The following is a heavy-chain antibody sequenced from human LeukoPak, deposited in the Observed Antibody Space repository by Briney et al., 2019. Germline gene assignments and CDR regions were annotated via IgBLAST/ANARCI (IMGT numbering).Heavy chain of an antibody. V-gene: IGHV3-30*09. D-gene: IGHD3-22*01. CDR3: AREAYDSSGYYYGGYDAFDI. CDR2: LSYDGSDS. Sequence: GGSLRLSWAASGXTFSSYAVHWVRQAPGKGLEWVAVLSYDGSDSYYADSVKGRFAISRDNSKNTLYLQMNSLRVEDTAVYYCAREAYDSSGYYYGGYDAFDIWGQGTMVTVSS. CDR1: GXTFSSYA. J-gene: IGHJ3*02.